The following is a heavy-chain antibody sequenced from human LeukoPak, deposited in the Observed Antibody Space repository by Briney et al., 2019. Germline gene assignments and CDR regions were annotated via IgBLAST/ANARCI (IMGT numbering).Heavy chain of an antibody. V-gene: IGHV3-30*02. J-gene: IGHJ4*02. Sequence: PGGSLRLSYAASGFTFSGYGMHWVRQAPGKGLEWVAFIQYNGGSKYYADSVKGRFTISRDNSKNTLYLQMNSLGTEDTAVYYCAPRGIAVAGPFDYWGQGTLVTVSS. CDR3: APRGIAVAGPFDY. CDR1: GFTFSGYG. CDR2: IQYNGGSK. D-gene: IGHD6-19*01.